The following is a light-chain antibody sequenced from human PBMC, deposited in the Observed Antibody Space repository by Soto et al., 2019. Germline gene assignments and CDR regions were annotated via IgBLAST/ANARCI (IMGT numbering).Light chain of an antibody. Sequence: DIVLTQSPLLLPVTLGQPASISCTSSQSLVYSDGQTYLSWFQQRPGQSPRRLIYRVSNRDTGVPVRVSASGSGTDFTLKISRVEAEDVAVYFCMQAVYWPFTVGPGTKVDIK. CDR1: QSLVYSDGQTY. CDR3: MQAVYWPFT. J-gene: IGKJ3*01. CDR2: RVS. V-gene: IGKV2-30*01.